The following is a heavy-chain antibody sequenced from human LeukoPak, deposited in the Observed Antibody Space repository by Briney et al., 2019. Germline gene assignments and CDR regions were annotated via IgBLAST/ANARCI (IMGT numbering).Heavy chain of an antibody. V-gene: IGHV4-4*07. CDR3: ARSQDGDYPFFDY. D-gene: IGHD4-17*01. CDR2: IYHTGTT. J-gene: IGHJ4*02. CDR1: GGSISSYY. Sequence: SETLSLTCTVSGGSISSYYWSWIRQPAGKGLEWIGRIYHTGTTYYNPPLKSRVTISMDRSKNQISLKLNSVTAADTAVYYCARSQDGDYPFFDYWGQGTLVSVSS.